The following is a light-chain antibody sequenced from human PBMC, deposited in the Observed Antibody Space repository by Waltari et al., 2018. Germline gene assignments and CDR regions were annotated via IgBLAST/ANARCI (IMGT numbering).Light chain of an antibody. J-gene: IGKJ1*01. Sequence: DIQMTQSPSSLCASVGDRVTITCRASQGISSWLAWYQQKPGKAPKLLIYKASSLESGVPSRLSGSGSGTDFTLNISSLQPEDLATYYRQQNNSAQSTFGQGTKVEIK. V-gene: IGKV1-5*03. CDR2: KAS. CDR3: QQNNSAQST. CDR1: QGISSW.